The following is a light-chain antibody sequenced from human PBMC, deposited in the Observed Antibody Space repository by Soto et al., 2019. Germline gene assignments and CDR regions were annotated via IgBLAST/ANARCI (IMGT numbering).Light chain of an antibody. J-gene: IGKJ1*01. V-gene: IGKV1-39*01. CDR2: AAS. Sequence: DIQITQSPSSLSASTGDRVTITCRASQGISSYLAWYQQKPGKAPKLLIYAASSLQSGVPSRFSGSGSGTDFTLTISSLQPEDFATYYCQQSYSTPRTFGQGTKVDIK. CDR3: QQSYSTPRT. CDR1: QGISSY.